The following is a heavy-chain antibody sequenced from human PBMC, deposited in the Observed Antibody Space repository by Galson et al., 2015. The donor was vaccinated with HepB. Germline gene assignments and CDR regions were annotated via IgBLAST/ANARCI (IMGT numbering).Heavy chain of an antibody. Sequence: LRLSCAASGFTFDDYAMHWVRQAPGKGLEWVSGISWNSGSIGYADSVKGRFTISRDNAKNSLYLQMNSLRAEDTALYYCAKDITLDYSNYRGSYYHYYMDVWGKGTTVTVSS. D-gene: IGHD4-11*01. V-gene: IGHV3-9*01. CDR1: GFTFDDYA. CDR2: ISWNSGSI. J-gene: IGHJ6*03. CDR3: AKDITLDYSNYRGSYYHYYMDV.